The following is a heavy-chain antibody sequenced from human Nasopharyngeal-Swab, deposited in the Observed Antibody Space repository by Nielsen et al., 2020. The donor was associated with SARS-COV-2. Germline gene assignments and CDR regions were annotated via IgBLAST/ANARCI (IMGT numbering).Heavy chain of an antibody. J-gene: IGHJ6*02. CDR2: IWYDGSNK. D-gene: IGHD4-17*01. CDR3: AGGQGTVTTYYYYGMDV. V-gene: IGHV3-33*01. CDR1: GFTFSSYG. Sequence: GESLKISCAASGFTFSSYGMHWVRQAPGKGLEWVAVIWYDGSNKYYADSVKGRFTISRDNSKNTLYLRMNSLRAEDTAVYYCAGGQGTVTTYYYYGMDVWGQGTTVTVSS.